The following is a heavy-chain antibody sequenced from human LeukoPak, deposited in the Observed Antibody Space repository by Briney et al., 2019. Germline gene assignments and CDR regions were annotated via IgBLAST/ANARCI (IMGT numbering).Heavy chain of an antibody. CDR1: GGTFSSYA. V-gene: IGHV1-69*13. CDR3: ARDRIYYDSSGPYHDAFDI. J-gene: IGHJ3*02. D-gene: IGHD3-22*01. CDR2: IIPIFGTA. Sequence: SVKVSCKASGGTFSSYAIHWVRQAPGQGLEWMGGIIPIFGTANYAQKFQGRVTITADESTSTAYMELSSLRSEDTAVYYCARDRIYYDSSGPYHDAFDIWGQGTMVTVSS.